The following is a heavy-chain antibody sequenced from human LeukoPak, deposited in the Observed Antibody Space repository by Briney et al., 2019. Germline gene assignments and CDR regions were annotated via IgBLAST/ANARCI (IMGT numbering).Heavy chain of an antibody. V-gene: IGHV1-69*01. CDR3: ARRIVGATGLGAFDI. CDR1: GGTFSSYA. D-gene: IGHD1-26*01. J-gene: IGHJ3*02. Sequence: SVKVSCKASGGTFSSYAISWVRQAPGQGLEWMGGIIPIFGTANYAQKFQGRVTITADESTSTAYMELSSLRSEDTAVYYCARRIVGATGLGAFDIWGQGTMVTVSS. CDR2: IIPIFGTA.